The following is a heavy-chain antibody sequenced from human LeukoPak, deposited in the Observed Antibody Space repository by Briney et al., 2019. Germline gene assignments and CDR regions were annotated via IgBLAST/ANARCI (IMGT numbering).Heavy chain of an antibody. D-gene: IGHD3-22*01. Sequence: GGTLRLSCAASGFTFSSYGMSWVRQAPGKGLEWVSAISGSGGSTYYADSVKGRFTISRDNSKNTLYLQMSSLRAEDTAVYYCAKVRSYYYDSSGYYISAFDIWGQGTMVTVSS. CDR1: GFTFSSYG. CDR2: ISGSGGST. V-gene: IGHV3-23*01. J-gene: IGHJ3*02. CDR3: AKVRSYYYDSSGYYISAFDI.